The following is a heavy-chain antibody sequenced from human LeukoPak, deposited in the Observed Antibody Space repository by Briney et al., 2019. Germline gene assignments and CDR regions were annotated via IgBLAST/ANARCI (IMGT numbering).Heavy chain of an antibody. CDR3: ARDLGSSGWPTKNYYYYGMDV. CDR1: GGTFSSYA. CDR2: ISAYNGNT. J-gene: IGHJ6*02. D-gene: IGHD6-19*01. Sequence: GASVKVSCKASGGTFSSYAISWVRQAPGQGLEWMGWISAYNGNTNYAQKLQGRVTMTTDTSTSTAYMELRSLRSDDTAVYYCARDLGSSGWPTKNYYYYGMDVWGQGTTVTVSS. V-gene: IGHV1-18*01.